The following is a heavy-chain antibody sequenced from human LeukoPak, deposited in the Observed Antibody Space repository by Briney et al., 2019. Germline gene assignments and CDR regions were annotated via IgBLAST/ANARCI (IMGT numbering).Heavy chain of an antibody. V-gene: IGHV3-23*01. J-gene: IGHJ4*02. CDR3: ASRYSRAFDY. CDR1: GFTFSSYG. Sequence: GGSLRLSCAASGFTFSSYGMSWARQAPGKGLEWVSSISGSGSNTYYADSVKGRFTISRDNSKNTLYLQMNSLRAEDTAVYYCASRYSRAFDYWGQGTLVTVSS. D-gene: IGHD4-11*01. CDR2: ISGSGSNT.